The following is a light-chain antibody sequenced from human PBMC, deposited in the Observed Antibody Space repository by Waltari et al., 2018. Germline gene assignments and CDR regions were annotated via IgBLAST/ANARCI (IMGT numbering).Light chain of an antibody. CDR3: LHHIITQFT. J-gene: IGKJ3*01. Sequence: DLRMTQSPSAMSASVGARVTITCRARQVISNYLAWIQLRPGKAPKRLFYDASSLQSWVPSRFSGSGSGTEFTLTISSLQPEHFATYYCLHHIITQFTFGPGTNVDIK. CDR2: DAS. V-gene: IGKV1-17*03. CDR1: QVISNY.